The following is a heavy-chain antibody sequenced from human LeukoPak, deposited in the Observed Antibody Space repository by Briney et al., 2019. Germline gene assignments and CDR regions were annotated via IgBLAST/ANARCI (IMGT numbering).Heavy chain of an antibody. Sequence: PGGSLRLSCAASGFTFSSYTLHWVRQSPDKGLEWVAVISYDGSNKYYTDSVKGRFTISRDNSKNTLYLQMNSLRAEDTEVYYCGSIYGTPSGDFWGQGSLVTVSS. J-gene: IGHJ1*01. CDR3: GSIYGTPSGDF. V-gene: IGHV3-30*10. CDR1: GFTFSSYT. CDR2: ISYDGSNK. D-gene: IGHD3-10*01.